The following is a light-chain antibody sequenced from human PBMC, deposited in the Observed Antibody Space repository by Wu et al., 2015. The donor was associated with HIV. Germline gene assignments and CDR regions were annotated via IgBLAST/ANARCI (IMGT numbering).Light chain of an antibody. Sequence: DIQMTQSPSSLSASVGDRVTITCRASQGISNFLAWYQQKPGKPPKVLIYAASTLQSGVPSRFSGSGSGTDFTLTISSLQPEDVATLYCQKXNSAPSTFGQGTRLEIK. CDR2: AAS. J-gene: IGKJ5*01. CDR1: QGISNF. CDR3: QKXNSAPST. V-gene: IGKV1-27*01.